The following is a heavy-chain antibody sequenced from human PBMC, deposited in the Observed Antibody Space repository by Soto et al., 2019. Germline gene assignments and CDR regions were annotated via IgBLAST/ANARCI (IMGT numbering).Heavy chain of an antibody. CDR3: ARGRTGGRPTVTTYAV. Sequence: QVQLQESGAGLVKPSETLSLTCTVSGGSIDNYYWSWIRQPPGRGLEWIGFIYSSGSTNYNPSAKSRVTTAAKTFSNEVSRKLASVTTADTAVYYCARGRTGGRPTVTTYAVWGQGTLVTVSS. J-gene: IGHJ4*02. CDR1: GGSIDNYY. V-gene: IGHV4-59*01. D-gene: IGHD4-17*01. CDR2: IYSSGST.